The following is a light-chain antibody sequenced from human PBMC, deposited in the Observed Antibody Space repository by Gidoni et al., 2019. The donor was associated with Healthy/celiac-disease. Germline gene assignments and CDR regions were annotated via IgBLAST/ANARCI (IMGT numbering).Light chain of an antibody. CDR1: QGISNS. J-gene: IGKJ1*01. V-gene: IGKV1-NL1*01. CDR3: QQYYSTPRT. CDR2: AAS. Sequence: DIQTTQSPSSLSASVGDRVNITCRASQGISNSLAWYQQKPGKAPKLLLYAASRLESGVPSRFSGSGSGTDYTLTISSLQPEDFATYYCQQYYSTPRTFGQGTKVEIK.